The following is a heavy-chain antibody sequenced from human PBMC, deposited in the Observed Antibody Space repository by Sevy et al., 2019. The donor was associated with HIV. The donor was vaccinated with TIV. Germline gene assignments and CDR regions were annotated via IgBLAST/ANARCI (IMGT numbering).Heavy chain of an antibody. Sequence: SETLSLTCTVSGDSISGYYWSWIRQPPGKGLEWMGYLFYSGSTNYNPSLKRRVAISVDTARNQVSLKVRSVTAADTAIYYCARGIAAPRGMDVWGQGTTVTVSS. CDR3: ARGIAAPRGMDV. D-gene: IGHD6-13*01. V-gene: IGHV4-59*01. CDR2: LFYSGST. J-gene: IGHJ6*02. CDR1: GDSISGYY.